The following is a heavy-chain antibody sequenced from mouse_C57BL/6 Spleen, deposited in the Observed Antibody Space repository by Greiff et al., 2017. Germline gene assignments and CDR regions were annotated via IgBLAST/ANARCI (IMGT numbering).Heavy chain of an antibody. V-gene: IGHV1-26*01. J-gene: IGHJ1*03. D-gene: IGHD2-3*01. CDR1: GYTFTDYY. CDR2: INPNNGGT. CDR3: AREGIYDGYYRYFDV. Sequence: EVQLHQSGPELVKPGASVKISCKASGYTFTDYYMNWVKQSHGKSLEWIGDINPNNGGTSYNQKFKGKATLTVDKSSSTAYMELRSLTSEDSAVYYCAREGIYDGYYRYFDVWGTGTTVTVSS.